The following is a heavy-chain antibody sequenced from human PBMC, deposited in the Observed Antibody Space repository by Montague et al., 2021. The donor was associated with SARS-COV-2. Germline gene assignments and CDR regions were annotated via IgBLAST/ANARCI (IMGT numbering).Heavy chain of an antibody. J-gene: IGHJ3*02. D-gene: IGHD3-3*01. CDR3: AIHSGRETNFGVVNILDGFDN. Sequence: SETLSLTCTVSGSSISSSSYYWGWIRQPPGKGLEWIGSIYNSGSTYYNPSLKSRVTISVDTSKNQFSLKLSSVTASDTAVYYCAIHSGRETNFGVVNILDGFDNWGQGTMVTVSS. CDR2: IYNSGST. V-gene: IGHV4-39*01. CDR1: GSSISSSSYY.